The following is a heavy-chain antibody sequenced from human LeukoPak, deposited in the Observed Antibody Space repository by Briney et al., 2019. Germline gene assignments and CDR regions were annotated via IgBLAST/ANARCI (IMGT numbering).Heavy chain of an antibody. CDR1: GGSISSSSYY. V-gene: IGHV4-39*07. Sequence: SETLSLTCTVSGGSISSSSYYWGWIRQPPGKGLEWIGSIYYSGSTYYNPSLKSRVTISVDTSKNQFSLKLSSVTAADTAVYYCARDEVGRYSGYEWGQGTLVTVSS. D-gene: IGHD5-12*01. J-gene: IGHJ4*02. CDR3: ARDEVGRYSGYE. CDR2: IYYSGST.